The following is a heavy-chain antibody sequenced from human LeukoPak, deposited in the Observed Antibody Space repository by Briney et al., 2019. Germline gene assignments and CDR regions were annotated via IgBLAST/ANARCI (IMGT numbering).Heavy chain of an antibody. CDR2: MNPNSGST. D-gene: IGHD1-26*01. CDR3: ARGPSGSPFYYMDV. V-gene: IGHV1-8*03. Sequence: ASVKVSCKASGYTFTSYDINWVRQAPGQGLEWMGWMNPNSGSTGYAQKFQGRVTISRNTSISAAYTELSSLRSEDTAVYFCARGPSGSPFYYMDVWGKGTTVTVSS. CDR1: GYTFTSYD. J-gene: IGHJ6*03.